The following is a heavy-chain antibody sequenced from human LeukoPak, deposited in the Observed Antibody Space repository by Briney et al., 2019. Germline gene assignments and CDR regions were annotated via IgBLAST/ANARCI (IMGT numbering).Heavy chain of an antibody. Sequence: PGRSLRLSCVGSGFIFSDYGMHWVRQAPGKGLEWVAVTSYDGSTKIYADSVKGRFTISRDNSKNSLYLQMNSLRAEDTALYYCAKEPRITMIVEGRYEGGGLDYWGQGTLVTVSS. CDR1: GFIFSDYG. J-gene: IGHJ4*02. D-gene: IGHD3-22*01. V-gene: IGHV3-30*18. CDR2: TSYDGSTK. CDR3: AKEPRITMIVEGRYEGGGLDY.